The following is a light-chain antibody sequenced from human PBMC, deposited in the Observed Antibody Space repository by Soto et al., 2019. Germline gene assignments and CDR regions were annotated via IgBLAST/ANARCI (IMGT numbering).Light chain of an antibody. CDR2: GES. CDR1: QSVSSR. CDR3: QQYDDRST. V-gene: IGKV3-15*01. Sequence: EIVMTQAPVSLSVSPGERASLSCRASQSVSSRLAWYQQKPGQVPRLLIYGESTRATGIPARFSGSGSGTEFTLTISSLQSEDFAVYYCQQYDDRSTFGQGTKV. J-gene: IGKJ1*01.